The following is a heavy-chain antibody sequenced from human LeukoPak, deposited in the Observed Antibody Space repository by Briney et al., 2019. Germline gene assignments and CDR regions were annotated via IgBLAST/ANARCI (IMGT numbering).Heavy chain of an antibody. Sequence: GGSLRLSCAASGFTFSSYAMSWVRQAPGKGLEWVSAISGSGGSTYYADSVKGRFTISRDNSKNTLYLQMNSLRAEDTAVYYCTMPGFGVVMYGYWGQGTLVTVSS. CDR3: TMPGFGVVMYGY. J-gene: IGHJ4*02. CDR2: ISGSGGST. D-gene: IGHD3-3*01. CDR1: GFTFSSYA. V-gene: IGHV3-23*01.